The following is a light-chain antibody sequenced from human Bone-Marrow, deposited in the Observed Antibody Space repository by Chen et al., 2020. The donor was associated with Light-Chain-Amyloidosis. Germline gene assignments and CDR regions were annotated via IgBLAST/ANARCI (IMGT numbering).Light chain of an antibody. Sequence: SYELTQPPSVSVSPGQTARITCSGDDLPTKYAYWYQQKPGQAPVLVIHRDTERPSGISERFSGSGSGTTATLIISGVQAEDEADYHCQSADSSGTYEVIFGGGTKLTVL. J-gene: IGLJ2*01. CDR1: DLPTKY. V-gene: IGLV3-25*03. CDR3: QSADSSGTYEVI. CDR2: RDT.